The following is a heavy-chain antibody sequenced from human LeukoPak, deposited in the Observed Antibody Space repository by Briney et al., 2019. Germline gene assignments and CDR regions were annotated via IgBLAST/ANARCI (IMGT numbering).Heavy chain of an antibody. CDR3: ASGGYSDSSADY. CDR2: IYYSGST. V-gene: IGHV4-59*13. J-gene: IGHJ4*02. D-gene: IGHD3-22*01. Sequence: SETLSLTCTVSGGSISSYYWSWMRQPPGKGLEWTGYIYYSGSTNYNPSLKSRVTLSVDPSKNQFSLTLSSLTAADKAVYYCASGGYSDSSADYWGQGTLVTVSS. CDR1: GGSISSYY.